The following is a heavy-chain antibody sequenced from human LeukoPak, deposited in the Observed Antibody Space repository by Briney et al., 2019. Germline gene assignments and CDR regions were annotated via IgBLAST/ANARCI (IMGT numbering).Heavy chain of an antibody. D-gene: IGHD3-16*01. CDR3: AKSLGLWGSYYDS. CDR1: GFAFSSYG. V-gene: IGHV3-23*01. Sequence: PGGSLRLSCAASGFAFSSYGMSWVRQAPGKGLEWASGISGSGGSKYYADSAKGRFTISRDNSKNTLYLQMNSLRAEDTAVYYCAKSLGLWGSYYDSWGQGTLVTVSS. CDR2: ISGSGGSK. J-gene: IGHJ4*02.